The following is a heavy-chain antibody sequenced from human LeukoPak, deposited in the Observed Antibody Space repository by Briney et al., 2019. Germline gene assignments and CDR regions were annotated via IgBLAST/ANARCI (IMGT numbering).Heavy chain of an antibody. CDR2: FHTSGST. D-gene: IGHD5-12*01. V-gene: IGHV4-4*07. Sequence: PSETLSLTCTVSGGSISSYYWSWIRQPAGKGLEWIGRFHTSGSTNYDPSLKSRVTISVDTSKNQFSLKLSSVTAADAAVYYCARAIGGYSGYDPYYYYYYMDVWGKGTTVTISS. CDR3: ARAIGGYSGYDPYYYYYYMDV. CDR1: GGSISSYY. J-gene: IGHJ6*03.